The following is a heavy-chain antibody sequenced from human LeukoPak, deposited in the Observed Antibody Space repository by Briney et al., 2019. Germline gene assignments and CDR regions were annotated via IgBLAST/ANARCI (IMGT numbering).Heavy chain of an antibody. D-gene: IGHD2-21*01. Sequence: SETLSLTCTVSGGSISSGGYYWSWIRQHPGKGLEWIGYIYYSGSTYYNPSLKSRVTISVDTSKNQFSLKLSSVTAADTAVYYCAREPLFGSFDYWGQGTPVTVSS. J-gene: IGHJ4*02. CDR3: AREPLFGSFDY. V-gene: IGHV4-31*03. CDR2: IYYSGST. CDR1: GGSISSGGYY.